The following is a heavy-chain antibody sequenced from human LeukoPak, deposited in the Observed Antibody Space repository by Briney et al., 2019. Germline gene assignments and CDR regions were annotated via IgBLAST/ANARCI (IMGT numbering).Heavy chain of an antibody. CDR3: ARGYPYYDFWSGYRPTLNWFDP. D-gene: IGHD3-3*01. Sequence: SETLSLTCTVSGDSLNSNSFYWGWIRQPPGKGLEWIGSISYRGSTFYNPSLKSRVTIAVDTSWSQFSLKLSSMTAADTAVYYCARGYPYYDFWSGYRPTLNWFDPWGQGTLVTVSS. CDR2: ISYRGST. CDR1: GDSLNSNSFY. J-gene: IGHJ5*02. V-gene: IGHV4-39*02.